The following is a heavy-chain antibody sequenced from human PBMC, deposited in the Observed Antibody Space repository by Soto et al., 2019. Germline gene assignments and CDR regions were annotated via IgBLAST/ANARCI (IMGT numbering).Heavy chain of an antibody. Sequence: VASVKLSCKSSGNTFTSYYINWVREATGHGLEWMGGINPNSGNIGYAQKFQGRVTMTRDTAIRTAYMEVSRLRSDDTAVYYCARGRASGSYYLLDYWGQGTLVTVSS. J-gene: IGHJ4*02. CDR2: INPNSGNI. CDR1: GNTFTSYY. CDR3: ARGRASGSYYLLDY. V-gene: IGHV1-8*01. D-gene: IGHD3-10*01.